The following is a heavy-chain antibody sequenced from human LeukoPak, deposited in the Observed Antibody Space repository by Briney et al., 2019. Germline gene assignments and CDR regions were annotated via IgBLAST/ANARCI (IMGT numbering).Heavy chain of an antibody. V-gene: IGHV4-39*07. CDR2: VYYSGTT. D-gene: IGHD6-13*01. CDR3: ARSGGVAAAGPFDY. Sequence: SETLSLTCTVSGDSISSTTYYWGWIRQPPGKGLEWIGSVYYSGTTYYNPSLKSRVTISVDTSKNQFSLKLSSVTAADTAVYYCARSGGVAAAGPFDYWGQGTLVTVSS. CDR1: GDSISSTTYY. J-gene: IGHJ4*02.